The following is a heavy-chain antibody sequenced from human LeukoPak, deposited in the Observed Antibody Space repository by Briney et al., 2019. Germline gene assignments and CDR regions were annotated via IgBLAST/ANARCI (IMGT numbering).Heavy chain of an antibody. CDR2: IYYSGTT. CDR1: GGSISSYY. Sequence: SETLSLTCTVSGGSISSYYWSWIRQPPGKGLEWIGYIYYSGTTNYNPSLKSRVTISVDTSENQFSLKLSSVTAADTAVYYCARQICSGGGCYRWFDPWGQGTLVTVSS. D-gene: IGHD2-15*01. J-gene: IGHJ5*02. CDR3: ARQICSGGGCYRWFDP. V-gene: IGHV4-59*08.